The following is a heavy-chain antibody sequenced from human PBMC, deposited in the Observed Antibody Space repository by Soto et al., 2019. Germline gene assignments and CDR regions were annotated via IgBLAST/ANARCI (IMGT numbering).Heavy chain of an antibody. CDR1: GYIFTSYG. Sequence: ASVKVSCKASGYIFTSYGFGWVRQAPGQGLEWMGWINAYNGNTNYAQNLQGRVTMTTDTSTSTAYMELRSLRFDDTAVYYCASGLTELSYFDPTPFAYWGQGTLVTVSS. V-gene: IGHV1-18*04. CDR3: ASGLTELSYFDPTPFAY. CDR2: INAYNGNT. J-gene: IGHJ4*02. D-gene: IGHD3-9*01.